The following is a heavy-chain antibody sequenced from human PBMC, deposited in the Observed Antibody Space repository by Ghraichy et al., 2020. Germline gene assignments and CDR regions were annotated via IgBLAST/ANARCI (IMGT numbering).Heavy chain of an antibody. Sequence: ASVKVSCKASGYTFTSYGISWVRQAPGQGLEWMGLISAYNGNTNYAQKIQGRVTMTTDTSTSTAYMELRSLRSDDTAVYYCARDLVGATTGAFDIWGQGTMVTVSS. J-gene: IGHJ3*02. CDR3: ARDLVGATTGAFDI. CDR1: GYTFTSYG. V-gene: IGHV1-18*01. CDR2: ISAYNGNT. D-gene: IGHD1-26*01.